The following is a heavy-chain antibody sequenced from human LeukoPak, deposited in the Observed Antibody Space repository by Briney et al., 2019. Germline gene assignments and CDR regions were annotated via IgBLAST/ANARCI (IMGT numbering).Heavy chain of an antibody. Sequence: GGSLRLSCAASGFTFSSYAMSWVRQAPGKGLEWVSAISGTGGSTYYADSVKGRFTISRDNSKNTLYLQMNSLRAEDTAVYYCAKDQGYPEQLVPLVYWGQGTLVTVSS. CDR3: AKDQGYPEQLVPLVY. V-gene: IGHV3-23*01. CDR1: GFTFSSYA. J-gene: IGHJ4*02. D-gene: IGHD6-13*01. CDR2: ISGTGGST.